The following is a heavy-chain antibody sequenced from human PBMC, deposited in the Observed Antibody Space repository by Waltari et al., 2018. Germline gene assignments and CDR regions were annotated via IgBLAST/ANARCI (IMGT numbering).Heavy chain of an antibody. CDR1: GFTLSNYW. CDR3: ARDYYYYIDV. J-gene: IGHJ6*03. Sequence: EMQLVESGGGLVQSGGSLRLSCAVSGFTLSNYWMTWVRQAPGKGLEWVANIKQDGSEKSYVDSVKGRFTISRDNAKNSVYLQMNSVRAEDTALYYCARDYYYYIDVWGKGTTVTVSS. V-gene: IGHV3-7*01. CDR2: IKQDGSEK.